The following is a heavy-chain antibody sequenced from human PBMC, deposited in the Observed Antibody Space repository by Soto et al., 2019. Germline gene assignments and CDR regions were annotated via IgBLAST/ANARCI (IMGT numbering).Heavy chain of an antibody. D-gene: IGHD3-9*01. CDR1: GFTFSSYW. V-gene: IGHV3-74*01. J-gene: IGHJ5*02. CDR3: ARENRYDILTGSYNWFDP. Sequence: PGGSLRLSCAASGFTFSSYWMHWVRQAPGKGLVWVSRINSDGSSTSYADSVKGRFTISRDNAKNTLYLQMNSLRAEDTAVYYCARENRYDILTGSYNWFDPWGQGTLVTVSS. CDR2: INSDGSST.